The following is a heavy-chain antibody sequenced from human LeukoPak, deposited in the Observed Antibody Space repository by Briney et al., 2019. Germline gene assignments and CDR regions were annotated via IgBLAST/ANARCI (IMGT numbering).Heavy chain of an antibody. V-gene: IGHV4-61*08. CDR3: ARGRLGGSGSYYNVLDY. CDR1: GGSVSSGGYY. CDR2: ISYSGST. D-gene: IGHD3-10*01. J-gene: IGHJ4*02. Sequence: SETLSLTCTVSGGSVSSGGYYWSWIRQPPGKGLEWIGYISYSGSTNYNPSLKSRVTISVDTSRNQFSLKLSSVTAADTAVYYCARGRLGGSGSYYNVLDYWGQGTLVTVPS.